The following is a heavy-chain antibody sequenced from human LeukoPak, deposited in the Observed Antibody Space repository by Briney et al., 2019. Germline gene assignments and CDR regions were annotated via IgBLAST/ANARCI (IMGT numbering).Heavy chain of an antibody. CDR2: ICHTGET. Sequence: SETLSLTCSVSGDSINKYFWSWVRQSPGKGLQWVGDICHTGETNYNPSLKSRFTISLDKSNNHLSLRLSSVTAADTAVYYCARAGPESLNWRYYIDFWGQGILVTVSS. CDR3: ARAGPESLNWRYYIDF. CDR1: GDSINKYF. V-gene: IGHV4-59*01. D-gene: IGHD1-1*01. J-gene: IGHJ4*02.